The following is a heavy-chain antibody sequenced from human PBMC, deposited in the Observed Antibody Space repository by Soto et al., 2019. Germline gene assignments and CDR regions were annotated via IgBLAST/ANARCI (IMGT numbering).Heavy chain of an antibody. Sequence: EVQLVESGGGLVMPWGSLRLSCAASGFTFSAYHMNWVRQAPGKGLEWVSSINPTSSHIYYADSVRGRFTISRDDSKNSVSVQMNSLRTEDAALYYCARGYCGGGGCYLRRDAFDVWGQGTMVTVSS. J-gene: IGHJ3*01. V-gene: IGHV3-21*01. CDR1: GFTFSAYH. CDR2: INPTSSHI. CDR3: ARGYCGGGGCYLRRDAFDV. D-gene: IGHD2-15*01.